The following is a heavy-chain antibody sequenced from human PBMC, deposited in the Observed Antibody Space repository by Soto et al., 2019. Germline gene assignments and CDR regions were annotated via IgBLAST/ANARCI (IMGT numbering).Heavy chain of an antibody. CDR2: ISGSGGNT. CDR1: GFTFNTYA. V-gene: IGHV3-23*01. J-gene: IGHJ4*02. CDR3: ARTLDFYYSGSLDY. Sequence: EVQLLESGGGLVQPGGSLRLSCAASGFTFNTYAMSWVRQAPGKGLEWVSAISGSGGNTYYADSVKGRFTISRDNSKNTLYLQMNSLRAEDTAVYYCARTLDFYYSGSLDYWGQGTLVTVSS. D-gene: IGHD2-21*02.